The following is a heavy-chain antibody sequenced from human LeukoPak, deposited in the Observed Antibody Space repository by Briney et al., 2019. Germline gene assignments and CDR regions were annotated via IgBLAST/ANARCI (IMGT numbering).Heavy chain of an antibody. CDR3: ARGRYYGSGTLYFDY. CDR2: IYHSGST. V-gene: IGHV4-39*07. CDR1: GGHIRSYL. J-gene: IGHJ4*02. Sequence: KTSETLSLTCNVSGGHIRSYLWAWIRQPPGKGLEWIGSIYHSGSTYYNPSLQSRVTISVDTSKNQFSLRLSSVTAADTAVYYCARGRYYGSGTLYFDYWGQGILVTVSS. D-gene: IGHD3-10*01.